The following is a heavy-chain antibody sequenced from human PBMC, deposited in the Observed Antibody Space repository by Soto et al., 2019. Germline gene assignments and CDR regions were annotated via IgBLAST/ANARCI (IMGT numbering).Heavy chain of an antibody. V-gene: IGHV4-34*01. D-gene: IGHD3-10*01. CDR1: GGSFSGYY. Sequence: PSETLSLTCAVYGGSFSGYYWSWIRRPPGKGLEWIGEINHSGSTNYNPSLKSRVTISVDTSKNQFSLKLSSVTAADTAVYYCARFQRWYGSGSYIYFDYWGQGTLVTVSS. J-gene: IGHJ4*02. CDR2: INHSGST. CDR3: ARFQRWYGSGSYIYFDY.